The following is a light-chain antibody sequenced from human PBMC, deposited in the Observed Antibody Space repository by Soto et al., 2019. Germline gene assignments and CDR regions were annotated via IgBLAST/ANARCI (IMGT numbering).Light chain of an antibody. CDR1: QSVSSSY. V-gene: IGKV3-20*01. CDR2: GAS. Sequence: EIVLTQSPGTLSLSPGERATLSCRASQSVSSSYLAWYQQKPGQAPRLLIYGASSRATGIPDRFSGSGPGTDFTLTISRLEPEDFAVYYCQKYGSSPQTFGQGTRLEIK. CDR3: QKYGSSPQT. J-gene: IGKJ5*01.